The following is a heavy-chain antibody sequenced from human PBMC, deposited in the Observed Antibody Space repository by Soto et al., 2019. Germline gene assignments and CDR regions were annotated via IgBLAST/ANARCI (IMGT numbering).Heavy chain of an antibody. D-gene: IGHD3-9*01. CDR2: INPNSGGT. CDR1: GYTFTGYY. V-gene: IGHV1-2*04. J-gene: IGHJ6*02. Sequence: ASVKVSCKASGYTFTGYYMHWVRQAPGQGLEWMGWINPNSGGTNYAQKFQGWVTMTRDTSISTAYMELSRLRSDDTAVYYCAREGYDILTGYSTDYYYYGMDVWGQGTTVTVSS. CDR3: AREGYDILTGYSTDYYYYGMDV.